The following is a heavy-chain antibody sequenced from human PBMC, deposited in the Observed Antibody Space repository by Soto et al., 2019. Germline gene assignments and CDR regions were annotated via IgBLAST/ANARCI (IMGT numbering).Heavy chain of an antibody. CDR1: GYSFTSYW. V-gene: IGHV5-51*01. CDR3: ARQLSHICDS. CDR2: IKPGTSDI. Sequence: GESLKISCKGSGYSFTSYWIGWVRQMPGKGLEWMGIIKPGTSDIRYSPSCRGRVTISADEAVSTAYLQWSSLKASDTAMYYCARQLSHICDSWGQGTLVTVSS. D-gene: IGHD3-3*02. J-gene: IGHJ4*02.